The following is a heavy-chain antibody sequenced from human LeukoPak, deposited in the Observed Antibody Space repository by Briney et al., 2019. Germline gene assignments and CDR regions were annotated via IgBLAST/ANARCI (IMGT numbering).Heavy chain of an antibody. CDR1: GGSFSGYY. Sequence: PSETLSLTCAVYGGSFSGYYWTWIRQPPGKGLEWIGEINHSGSTNYNPSLKSRVTISVDTSKNQFSLKLSSVTAADTAVYYCAKIAAAGIIDYWGQGTLVTVSS. D-gene: IGHD6-13*01. V-gene: IGHV4-34*01. CDR2: INHSGST. J-gene: IGHJ4*02. CDR3: AKIAAAGIIDY.